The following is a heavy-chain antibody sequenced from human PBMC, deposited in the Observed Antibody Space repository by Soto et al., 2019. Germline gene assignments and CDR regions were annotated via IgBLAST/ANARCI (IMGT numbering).Heavy chain of an antibody. V-gene: IGHV4-59*01. CDR1: GGSISSYY. Sequence: PSETLSLTCTVSGGSISSYYWSWIRQPPGKGLEWIGYIYYSGSTNYNPSLKSRVTISVDTSKNQFSLKLSSVTAADTAVYYCATALSYYYYTDFWGKGTTVTVSS. D-gene: IGHD3-10*01. CDR3: ATALSYYYYTDF. CDR2: IYYSGST. J-gene: IGHJ6*03.